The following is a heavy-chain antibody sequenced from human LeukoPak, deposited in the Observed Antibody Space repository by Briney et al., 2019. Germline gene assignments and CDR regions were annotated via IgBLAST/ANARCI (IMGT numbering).Heavy chain of an antibody. D-gene: IGHD3-22*01. CDR3: ARVGYYYDSSGAYSNAFDI. Sequence: ASVKVSCKASGYTFTGYYMHWVRQAPGQGLEWMGWINPNSGGTNYAQKFQGRVTMTRDTSISTAYMELSRLKSDDTAVYYCARVGYYYDSSGAYSNAFDIWGQGTMVTVSS. V-gene: IGHV1-2*02. J-gene: IGHJ3*02. CDR2: INPNSGGT. CDR1: GYTFTGYY.